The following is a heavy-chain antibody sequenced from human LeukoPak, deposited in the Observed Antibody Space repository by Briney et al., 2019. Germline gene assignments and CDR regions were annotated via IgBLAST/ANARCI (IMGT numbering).Heavy chain of an antibody. CDR2: IYYSGST. Sequence: SETLSLTCTVSGGSIDSYYWSWIRQPPGKGLDWIGYIYYSGSTNYNPSLKSRVTISVDTSKNQFSLKLSSVTAADTAVYYCALNYYDSSGYGRWDYWGQGTLVTVSS. CDR1: GGSIDSYY. D-gene: IGHD3-22*01. V-gene: IGHV4-59*01. CDR3: ALNYYDSSGYGRWDY. J-gene: IGHJ4*02.